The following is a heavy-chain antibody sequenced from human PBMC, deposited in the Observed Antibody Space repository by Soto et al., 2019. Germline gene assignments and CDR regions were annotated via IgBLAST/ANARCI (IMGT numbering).Heavy chain of an antibody. Sequence: EVQLLESGGGLVQPGGSLRLSCAASGFTFSSYAMSWVRQAPGKGLEWVSAISGSGGSTYYADSVKGRFTISRDNSKNTLYLQMNSLRAEDTAVYYCAKDQGSIFGVVIIHGYFYYWGQGTLVTGSS. D-gene: IGHD3-3*01. CDR3: AKDQGSIFGVVIIHGYFYY. CDR2: ISGSGGST. V-gene: IGHV3-23*01. CDR1: GFTFSSYA. J-gene: IGHJ4*02.